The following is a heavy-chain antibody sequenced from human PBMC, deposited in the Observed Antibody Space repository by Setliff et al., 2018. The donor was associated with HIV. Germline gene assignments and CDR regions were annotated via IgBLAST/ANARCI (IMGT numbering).Heavy chain of an antibody. CDR3: ARVVDRDYDFWSAYEY. Sequence: ASVKVSCKSSGYTFTAHHIHWVRQAPGQGPEWMGWIIPKSGETSYAEKFRGRVTMTRDTSLSTAYMELSWLTSDDTAVYYCARVVDRDYDFWSAYEYWGQGTMVTVFS. CDR2: IIPKSGET. CDR1: GYTFTAHH. V-gene: IGHV1-2*02. J-gene: IGHJ4*02. D-gene: IGHD3-3*01.